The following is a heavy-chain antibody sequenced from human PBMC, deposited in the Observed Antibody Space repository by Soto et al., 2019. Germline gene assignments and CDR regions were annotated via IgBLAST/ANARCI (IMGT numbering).Heavy chain of an antibody. V-gene: IGHV1-18*01. CDR1: GYTFTSYG. CDR2: VSAYNGDT. J-gene: IGHJ4*02. CDR3: ARDRGYCANGVCFRYDY. D-gene: IGHD2-8*01. Sequence: QLQLVQSGAEVKKPGASVTVSCKASGYTFTSYGISWVRQAPGQGLEWMGWVSAYNGDTNYAQNFQGRVTMTTDTSTSTAYMDLRSLRSDDTATYYCARDRGYCANGVCFRYDYWGQGTLVTVSS.